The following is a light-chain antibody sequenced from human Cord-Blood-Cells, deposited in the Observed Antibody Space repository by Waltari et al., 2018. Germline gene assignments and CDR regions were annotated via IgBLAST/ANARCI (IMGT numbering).Light chain of an antibody. V-gene: IGLV2-23*01. CDR3: CSYAGSYV. J-gene: IGLJ1*01. CDR2: EGS. Sequence: QSALTQPASVSGSPGQSITISCTGTSSDVGSYNLVSWYQQHPGKAPKLMMYEGSKRPSGVSNRFSGSKSGNTAFLTISGLQAEDEADYYCCSYAGSYVFGTGTKVTVL. CDR1: SSDVGSYNL.